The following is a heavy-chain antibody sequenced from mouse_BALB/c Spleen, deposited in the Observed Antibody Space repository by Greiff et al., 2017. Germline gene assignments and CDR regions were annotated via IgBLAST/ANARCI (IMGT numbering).Heavy chain of an antibody. D-gene: IGHD2-1*01. V-gene: IGHV5-6-5*01. Sequence: EVKLMESGGGLVKPGGSLKLSCAASGFTFSSYAMSWVRQTPEKRLEWVASISSGGSTYYPDSVKGRFTISRDNARNILYLQMSSLRSEDTAMYYCSTSGNYGYWYFDVWGAGTTVTVSS. CDR3: STSGNYGYWYFDV. J-gene: IGHJ1*01. CDR1: GFTFSSYA. CDR2: ISSGGST.